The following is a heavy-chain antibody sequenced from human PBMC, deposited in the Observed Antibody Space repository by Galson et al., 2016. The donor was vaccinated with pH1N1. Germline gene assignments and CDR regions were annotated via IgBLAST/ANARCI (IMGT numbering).Heavy chain of an antibody. J-gene: IGHJ3*02. CDR1: GFSFGSYA. D-gene: IGHD6-19*01. V-gene: IGHV3-23*01. CDR2: ISVSGEST. Sequence: SLRLSCAVSGFSFGSYAMSWVRQAPGKGLEWVAGISVSGESTYYGDSVKGRFIISRDNSKRALHLQMGSLRAEDMALYYCARGEESYSSGWDAFHIWGQGTMVTVSS. CDR3: ARGEESYSSGWDAFHI.